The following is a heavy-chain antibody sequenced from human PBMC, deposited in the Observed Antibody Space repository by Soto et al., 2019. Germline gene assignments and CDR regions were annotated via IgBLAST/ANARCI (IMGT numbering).Heavy chain of an antibody. J-gene: IGHJ4*02. CDR1: GNTVPDYA. CDR2: INGGNGNT. V-gene: IGHV1-3*01. D-gene: IGHD5-12*01. CDR3: AKDLREMATNTPDY. Sequence: ASVKVSCKAAGNTVPDYAIHWVRQAPGQRLEWMGWINGGNGNTYYSEHFQGRVTFTRDTSAGTVYMQMNSLRGEDTAVYYCAKDLREMATNTPDYWAQGTLVTVSS.